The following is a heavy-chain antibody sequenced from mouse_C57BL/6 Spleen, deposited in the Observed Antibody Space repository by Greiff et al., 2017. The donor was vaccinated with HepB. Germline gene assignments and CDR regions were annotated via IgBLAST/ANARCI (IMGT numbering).Heavy chain of an antibody. V-gene: IGHV1-61*01. CDR2: IYPSDSET. CDR1: GYTFTSYW. D-gene: IGHD2-4*01. J-gene: IGHJ3*01. Sequence: QVQLQQPGAELVRPGSSVKLSCKASGYTFTSYWMDWVKQRPGQGLEWIGNIYPSDSETHYNQKFKDKATLTVDKSSSNAYMQLSSLTSEDAAVYYCAREDYDAGFAYWGQGTLVTVSA. CDR3: AREDYDAGFAY.